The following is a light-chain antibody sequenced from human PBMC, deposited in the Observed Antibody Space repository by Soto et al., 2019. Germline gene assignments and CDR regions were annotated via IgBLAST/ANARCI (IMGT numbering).Light chain of an antibody. CDR1: QSVRSNS. V-gene: IGKV3-20*01. J-gene: IGKJ4*01. CDR3: QQYGTSPLT. CDR2: GAS. Sequence: EIVLTQSPRTRSLSPGESATLSCTASQSVRSNSLAWYQQKPGQAPRLLMFGASGRATGTPPRFSGRGSGTDFTLTISRQEPEEFAVYYCQQYGTSPLTFGGGTKVDI.